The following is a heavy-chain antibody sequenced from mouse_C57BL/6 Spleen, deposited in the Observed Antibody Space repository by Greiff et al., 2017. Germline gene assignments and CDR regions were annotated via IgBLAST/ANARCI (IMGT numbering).Heavy chain of an antibody. D-gene: IGHD2-2*01. J-gene: IGHJ4*01. CDR1: GYTFTSYW. Sequence: QVQLQQPGAELVKPGASVKLSCKASGYTFTSYWMHWVKQRPGQGLEWIGMIHPNSGSTNYNEKFKSKATLTVDKSSSTAYMQLSSLTSEDSAVXYCARMEDGYDEGYYAMDYWGQGTSVTVSS. CDR3: ARMEDGYDEGYYAMDY. V-gene: IGHV1-64*01. CDR2: IHPNSGST.